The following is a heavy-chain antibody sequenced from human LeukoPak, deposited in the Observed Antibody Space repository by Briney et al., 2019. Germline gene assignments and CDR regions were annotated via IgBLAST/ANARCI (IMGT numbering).Heavy chain of an antibody. CDR1: GFTFSSYA. CDR2: TSGSGGST. D-gene: IGHD6-13*01. J-gene: IGHJ4*02. CDR3: ANALAAESLPPDY. V-gene: IGHV3-23*01. Sequence: QTGGSLRLSCAASGFTFSSYAMSWVRQAPGKGLEWVSGTSGSGGSTYYADSVKGRFTISRDNSKNTLYLQMNSLRAEDTALYYCANALAAESLPPDYWGQGTLVTVSS.